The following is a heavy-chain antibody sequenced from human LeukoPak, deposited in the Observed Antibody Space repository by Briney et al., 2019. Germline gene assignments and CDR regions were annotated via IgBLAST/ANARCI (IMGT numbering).Heavy chain of an antibody. CDR1: GFTSSASW. CDR2: ISIDGSTT. CDR3: AKGLWAYCGGDCPFDY. Sequence: GGSLRLSCAASGFTSSASWMHWVRQAPGKELMWVSRISIDGSTTNYADSVKGRFTISRDNSKNTLYLQMNSLRAEDTAVYYCAKGLWAYCGGDCPFDYWGQGTLVTVSS. V-gene: IGHV3-74*01. D-gene: IGHD2-21*02. J-gene: IGHJ4*02.